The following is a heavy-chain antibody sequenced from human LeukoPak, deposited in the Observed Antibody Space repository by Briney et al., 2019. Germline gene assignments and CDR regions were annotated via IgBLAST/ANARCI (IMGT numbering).Heavy chain of an antibody. CDR3: ARGPYYDTSGSMNWFNP. V-gene: IGHV4-30-4*01. CDR1: GGSISSGDYF. CDR2: IYYTGST. J-gene: IGHJ5*02. Sequence: SQTLSLTCTVSGGSISSGDYFWSWIRQPPGKGLEWIGYIYYTGSTYYSPSLRSRITISVDTPKNQFSLKLRSVTAADTAVYYCARGPYYDTSGSMNWFNPWGQGTLVTVSS. D-gene: IGHD3-22*01.